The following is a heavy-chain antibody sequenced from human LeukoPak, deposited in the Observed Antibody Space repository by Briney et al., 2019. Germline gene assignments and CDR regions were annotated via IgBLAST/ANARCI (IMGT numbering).Heavy chain of an antibody. CDR1: RGTFSSYA. D-gene: IGHD6-13*01. CDR3: ARDRSSSWYWSLGAFDI. V-gene: IGHV1-69*13. J-gene: IGHJ3*02. CDR2: IIPIFGTA. Sequence: GASVKVSCKASRGTFSSYAISWVRQAPGQGLEWMGGIIPIFGTANYAQKFQGRVTITADESTSTAYMELSSLRSEDTAVYYCARDRSSSWYWSLGAFDIWGQGTMVTVSS.